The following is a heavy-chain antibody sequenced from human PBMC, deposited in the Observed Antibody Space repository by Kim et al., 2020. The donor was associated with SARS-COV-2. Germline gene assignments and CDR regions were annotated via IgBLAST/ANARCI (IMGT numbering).Heavy chain of an antibody. Sequence: GGSLRLSCAASGFTFSSYSMNWVRQAPGKGLEWVSSISSSSSYIYYADSVKGRFTISRDNAKNSLYLQMNSLRAEDTAVYYCARVPTRPGYFDWSNYYYYYYYGMDVWGQGTTVTVSS. CDR1: GFTFSSYS. CDR2: ISSSSSYI. J-gene: IGHJ6*02. V-gene: IGHV3-21*01. D-gene: IGHD3-9*01. CDR3: ARVPTRPGYFDWSNYYYYYYYGMDV.